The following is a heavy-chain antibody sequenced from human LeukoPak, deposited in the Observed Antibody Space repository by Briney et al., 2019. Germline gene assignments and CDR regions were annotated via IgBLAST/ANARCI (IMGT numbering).Heavy chain of an antibody. J-gene: IGHJ1*01. V-gene: IGHV3-23*01. CDR2: ISSIGT. CDR3: AKTAAALPEYFHH. Sequence: QPGGSLRLSCAASGFSFSSFPMSWVRQAPGKGLEWGSRISSIGTYYADSVKGRFTISRDHSKNTLNLQMNSLRAEDTAVYYCAKTAAALPEYFHHWGQGTLVTVSS. CDR1: GFSFSSFP. D-gene: IGHD6-13*01.